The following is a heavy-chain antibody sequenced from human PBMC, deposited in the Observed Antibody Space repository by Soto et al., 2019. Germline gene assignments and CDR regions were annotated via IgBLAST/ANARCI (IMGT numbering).Heavy chain of an antibody. CDR3: AGWYYDFWSGPRYYMDV. CDR1: GFTFSSYS. D-gene: IGHD3-3*01. V-gene: IGHV3-48*01. Sequence: EVQLVESGGGLVQPGGSLRLSCAASGFTFSSYSMNWVRQAPGKGLEWVSYISSSSSTIYYADSVKGRFTISRDNAKNSLYLQMNSLRAEDTAVYYCAGWYYDFWSGPRYYMDVWGKGTTVTVSS. J-gene: IGHJ6*03. CDR2: ISSSSSTI.